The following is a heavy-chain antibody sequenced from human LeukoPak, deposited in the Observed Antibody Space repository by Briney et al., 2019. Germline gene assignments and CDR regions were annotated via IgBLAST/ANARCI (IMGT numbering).Heavy chain of an antibody. CDR2: IYHSGGT. D-gene: IGHD6-13*01. CDR3: ARGYSSSWLDSLDY. J-gene: IGHJ4*02. Sequence: SETLSLTCAVSGGSITSSNWWSWVRQPPGKGLEWIGEIYHSGGTNYNPSLKSRVTISVDKSKNQFSLKLSSVTAADTAVYYCARGYSSSWLDSLDYWGQGTLVTVSS. CDR1: GGSITSSNW. V-gene: IGHV4-4*02.